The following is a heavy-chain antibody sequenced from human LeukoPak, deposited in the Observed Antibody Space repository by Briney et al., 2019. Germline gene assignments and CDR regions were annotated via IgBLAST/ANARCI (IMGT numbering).Heavy chain of an antibody. J-gene: IGHJ4*02. Sequence: SETLSLTCTVSGGSISSSSYYWGWIRQPPGKGLEWIGSIYYSGSTYYNPSLKSRVTISVDTSKNQFSLRLSSVTAADTAMYFCAKSGGYGLIDYWGQGTLVTVSS. V-gene: IGHV4-39*01. CDR3: AKSGGYGLIDY. D-gene: IGHD1-26*01. CDR1: GGSISSSSYY. CDR2: IYYSGST.